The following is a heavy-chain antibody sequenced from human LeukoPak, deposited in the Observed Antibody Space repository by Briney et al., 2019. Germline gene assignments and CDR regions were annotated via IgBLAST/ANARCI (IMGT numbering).Heavy chain of an antibody. CDR1: GGSISSSSYY. CDR3: ARQSAYYYDSSGLA. Sequence: SETLSLTCTVSGGSISSSSYYWGWIRQPPGKGLEWIGSIYYSGSTYYNPSLKSRVTISVDTSKNQFSLKLSSVTAADTAVYYCARQSAYYYDSSGLAWGQGTLVTVSS. V-gene: IGHV4-39*01. CDR2: IYYSGST. D-gene: IGHD3-22*01. J-gene: IGHJ5*02.